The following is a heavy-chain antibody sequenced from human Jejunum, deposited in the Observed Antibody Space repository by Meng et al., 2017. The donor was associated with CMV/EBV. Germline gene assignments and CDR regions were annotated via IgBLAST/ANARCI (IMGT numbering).Heavy chain of an antibody. J-gene: IGHJ4*02. V-gene: IGHV3-74*01. D-gene: IGHD2-15*01. CDR2: INNDGSAM. Sequence: AASGFNLSNYWMHWVRQAPGKGLVWVARINNDGSAMSHADSVKGRLTISRDNAKNSLYLQMNTLRADDTAVYYCVRDAGWFHFDYWGQGTLVTVSS. CDR1: GFNLSNYW. CDR3: VRDAGWFHFDY.